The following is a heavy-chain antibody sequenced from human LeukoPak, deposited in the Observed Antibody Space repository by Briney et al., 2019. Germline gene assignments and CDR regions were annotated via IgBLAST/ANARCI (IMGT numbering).Heavy chain of an antibody. CDR2: IGANNGST. Sequence: GASVKVSCKASGFTFSTFGVSWVRQAPGQGLEWMAWIGANNGSTNFVQNLQGRVTLTTDTSTHTAYMELRSLRPDDTAIYYCARPSYTSGWNQAFDIWGQGTTVTVSS. V-gene: IGHV1-18*01. CDR3: ARPSYTSGWNQAFDI. CDR1: GFTFSTFG. J-gene: IGHJ3*02. D-gene: IGHD6-19*01.